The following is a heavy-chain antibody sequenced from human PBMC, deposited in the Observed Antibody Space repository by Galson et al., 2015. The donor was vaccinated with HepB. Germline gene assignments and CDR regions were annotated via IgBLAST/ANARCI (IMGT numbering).Heavy chain of an antibody. V-gene: IGHV3-7*05. D-gene: IGHD5-18*01. CDR2: IEKDGSRK. Sequence: SLRLSCAASGFTFSSYWMSWVRQTPEKGLEWVANIEKDGSRKFYVDSVEGRFTISRDNAKNSLFLQMSSLRAEDTAVYYCARGVDTRMGKFYYYGLDVWGQGTTVTVSS. CDR1: GFTFSSYW. J-gene: IGHJ6*02. CDR3: ARGVDTRMGKFYYYGLDV.